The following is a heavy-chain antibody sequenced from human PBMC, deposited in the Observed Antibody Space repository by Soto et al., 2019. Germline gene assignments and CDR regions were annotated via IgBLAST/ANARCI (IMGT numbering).Heavy chain of an antibody. J-gene: IGHJ6*03. V-gene: IGHV3-11*01. CDR2: ISSSGSTI. CDR1: GFTFSDYY. D-gene: IGHD6-6*01. Sequence: PGGSLRLSCAASGFTFSDYYMSWIRQAPGKGLEWVSYISSSGSTIYYADSVKGRFTISRDNAKNSLYLQMNSLRAEDTAVYYCARGRRKQLVPENMDVWGKGTTVTVSS. CDR3: ARGRRKQLVPENMDV.